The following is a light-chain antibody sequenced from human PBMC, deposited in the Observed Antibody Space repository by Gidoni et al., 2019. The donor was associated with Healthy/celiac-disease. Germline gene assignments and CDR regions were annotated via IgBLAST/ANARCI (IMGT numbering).Light chain of an antibody. CDR1: KSISSY. CDR3: RQRYSTPPT. V-gene: IGKV1-39*01. J-gene: IGKJ4*01. CDR2: AAA. Sequence: DIQMTPSPSSLSASVGESVTITSRASKSISSYLNRYQQKTGKAAKLLIYAAASLLNGVPSRFCGSGSGTDYTLTISSLQPEDYATYYCRQRYSTPPTFGGGTKVEIK.